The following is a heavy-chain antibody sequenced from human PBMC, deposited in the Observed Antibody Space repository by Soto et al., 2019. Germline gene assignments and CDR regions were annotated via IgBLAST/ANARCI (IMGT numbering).Heavy chain of an antibody. V-gene: IGHV3-23*01. CDR1: GFPFSSTD. CDR3: AKNSGWFNT. J-gene: IGHJ5*02. D-gene: IGHD3-10*01. Sequence: GGSLRLSCAASGFPFSSTDMAWVRQAPGKGLEWVSTIDGSGGTTYYADSVKGRFTISRDNSINTVFLQMNSLRADDTALYFCAKNSGWFNTWGQGALVTVSS. CDR2: IDGSGGTT.